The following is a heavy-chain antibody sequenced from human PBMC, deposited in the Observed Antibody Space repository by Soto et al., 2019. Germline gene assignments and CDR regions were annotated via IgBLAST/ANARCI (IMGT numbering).Heavy chain of an antibody. CDR3: ARAHEVAWFDS. CDR1: GFSFSSYT. Sequence: GSLRLSCAASGFSFSSYTMNWVRQAPGKGLQWVSSITNRGTHTYSADSVKGRFTISRDNDKNSLYLQMNNLRAEDTAIYFCARAHEVAWFDSWGLGTLVTVSS. D-gene: IGHD2-15*01. J-gene: IGHJ5*01. V-gene: IGHV3-21*01. CDR2: ITNRGTHT.